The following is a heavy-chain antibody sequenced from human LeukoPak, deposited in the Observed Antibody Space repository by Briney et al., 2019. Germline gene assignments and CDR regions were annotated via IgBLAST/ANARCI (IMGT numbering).Heavy chain of an antibody. CDR3: ARDKGWPTMGGSFDY. D-gene: IGHD3-16*01. J-gene: IGHJ4*02. V-gene: IGHV3-33*08. CDR1: GFTFSNAW. Sequence: GGSLRLSCAASGFTFSNAWMTWVRQAPGKGLEWVAVIWYDGSNKYYADSVKGRFTISRGNSKNTLYLQMNSLRAEDTAVYYCARDKGWPTMGGSFDYWGQGTLVTVSS. CDR2: IWYDGSNK.